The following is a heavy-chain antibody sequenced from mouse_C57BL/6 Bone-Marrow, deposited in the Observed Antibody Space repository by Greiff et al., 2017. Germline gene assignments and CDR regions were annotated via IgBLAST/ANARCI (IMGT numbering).Heavy chain of an antibody. CDR3: SRSDGYFPDY. CDR1: GFTFPDYY. Sequence: EVKLMESGGGLVQPGGSLSLSCAASGFTFPDYYMSWVRPPPGKALEWLGFIRNKAHGYTTEYSASVKARFSISRDNSQSILYLQMNALRAEYSATYCCSRSDGYFPDYWAQGPTLSVSS. V-gene: IGHV7-3*01. J-gene: IGHJ2*01. D-gene: IGHD2-3*01. CDR2: IRNKAHGYTT.